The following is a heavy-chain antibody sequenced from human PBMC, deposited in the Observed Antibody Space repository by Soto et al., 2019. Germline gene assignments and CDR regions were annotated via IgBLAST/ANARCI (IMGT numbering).Heavy chain of an antibody. D-gene: IGHD3-3*01. J-gene: IGHJ5*02. CDR2: INTGNGHT. CDR3: ASRGYDFWSGLDP. Sequence: ASVKVSCKASGYTFTAYGIHWVRQAPGQRLEWMGWINTGNGHTKYSQKFQGRVTITRDTSARTAYMELNSLRSEDTAVYYCASRGYDFWSGLDPWGQGTLVTVSA. CDR1: GYTFTAYG. V-gene: IGHV1-3*04.